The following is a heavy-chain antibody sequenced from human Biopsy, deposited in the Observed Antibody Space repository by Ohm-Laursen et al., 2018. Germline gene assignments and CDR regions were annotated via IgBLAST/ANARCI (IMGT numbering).Heavy chain of an antibody. V-gene: IGHV4-59*02. CDR1: GDSVTKYY. CDR2: IYYSVMT. D-gene: IGHD4-11*01. Sequence: SDTLSLTCTVSGDSVTKYYWSWIRQPPGKGLEWIGHIYYSVMTNYNPSLQSRVSISVDTSRNQVSLTLSSVTAADTAVYCCARDSGILNYGNFKYYHYYGMDVWGQGTKVTVPS. J-gene: IGHJ6*02. CDR3: ARDSGILNYGNFKYYHYYGMDV.